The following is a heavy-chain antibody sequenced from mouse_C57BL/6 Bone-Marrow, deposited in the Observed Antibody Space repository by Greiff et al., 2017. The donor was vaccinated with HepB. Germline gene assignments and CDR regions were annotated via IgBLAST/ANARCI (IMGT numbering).Heavy chain of an antibody. J-gene: IGHJ2*01. CDR3: AREGGSVFDY. D-gene: IGHD1-1*01. V-gene: IGHV5-4*01. Sequence: EVHLVESGGGLVKPGGSLKLSCAASGFTFSSYAMSWVRQTPEKRLEWVATISDGGSYTYYPDNVKGRFTISRDNAKNNLYLQMGHLKSEDTAMYYCAREGGSVFDYWGQGTTLTVSS. CDR2: ISDGGSYT. CDR1: GFTFSSYA.